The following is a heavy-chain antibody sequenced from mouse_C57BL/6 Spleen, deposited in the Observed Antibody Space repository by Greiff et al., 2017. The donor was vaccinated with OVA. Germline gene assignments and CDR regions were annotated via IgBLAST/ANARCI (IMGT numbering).Heavy chain of an antibody. J-gene: IGHJ3*01. CDR2: IYPRSGNT. CDR3: ARGVDSSGLAWFAY. CDR1: GYTFTSYG. Sequence: QVHVKQSGAELARPGASVKLSCKASGYTFTSYGISWVKQRTGQGLEWIGEIYPRSGNTYYNEKFKGKATLTADKSSSTAYMELRSLTSEDSAVYFCARGVDSSGLAWFAYWGQGTLVTVSA. V-gene: IGHV1-81*01. D-gene: IGHD3-2*02.